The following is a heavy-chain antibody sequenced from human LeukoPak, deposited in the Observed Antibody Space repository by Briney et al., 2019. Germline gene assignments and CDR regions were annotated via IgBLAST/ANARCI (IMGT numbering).Heavy chain of an antibody. V-gene: IGHV4-61*01. J-gene: IGHJ3*02. CDR3: ARDVPGYCSGGSCYDDAFDI. Sequence: SETLSLTCTVSGGSVSSGSYYWSWIRQPPGKGLEWIGYIYYSGSTNYNPSLKSRVTISVDTSKNQFSLKLSSVTAADTAVYYCARDVPGYCSGGSCYDDAFDIWAKGQWSPSLQ. D-gene: IGHD2-15*01. CDR1: GGSVSSGSYY. CDR2: IYYSGST.